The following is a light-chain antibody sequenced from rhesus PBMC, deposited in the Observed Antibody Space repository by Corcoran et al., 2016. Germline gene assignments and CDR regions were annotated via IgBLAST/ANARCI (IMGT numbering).Light chain of an antibody. J-gene: IGKJ1*01. Sequence: DIQMTQSPSSLSASVGDTVTITCRASQSISSWLDWYQQKPGKAPKLLIYKASILQSGVTSRYSGRGSGTVFTLTIISLQPEDFAPYYCLPYSSSPWTFGQGTKVEIK. CDR3: LPYSSSPWT. CDR2: KAS. V-gene: IGKV1-22*01. CDR1: QSISSW.